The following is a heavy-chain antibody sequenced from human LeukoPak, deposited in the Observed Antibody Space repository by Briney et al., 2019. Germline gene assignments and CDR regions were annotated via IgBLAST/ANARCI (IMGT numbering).Heavy chain of an antibody. D-gene: IGHD6-6*01. J-gene: IGHJ4*02. CDR2: ISSSSSYI. CDR1: GFTFSSYS. Sequence: AGGSLRLSCAASGFTFSSYSMNWVRQAPGKGLEWVSSISSSSSYIYSADSVKGRFTISRDNARNSLYLRMNSLRAEDTAVYYCARDPGAYSGSPIDYWGQGTLVTVSS. CDR3: ARDPGAYSGSPIDY. V-gene: IGHV3-21*01.